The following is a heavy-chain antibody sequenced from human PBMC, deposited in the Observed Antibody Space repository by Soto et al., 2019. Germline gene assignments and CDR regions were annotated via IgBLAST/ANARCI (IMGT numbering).Heavy chain of an antibody. Sequence: GGSLRLSCAASGFTFSSYAMSWVRQAPGKGLEWVSAISVSGGSTYYADSVKGRFTISRDNSKNTLYLQMNSLRAEDTAVYYGAKEDLSIAARHGYFDFWGQGTLVTVSS. J-gene: IGHJ4*02. CDR2: ISVSGGST. CDR3: AKEDLSIAARHGYFDF. D-gene: IGHD6-6*01. V-gene: IGHV3-23*01. CDR1: GFTFSSYA.